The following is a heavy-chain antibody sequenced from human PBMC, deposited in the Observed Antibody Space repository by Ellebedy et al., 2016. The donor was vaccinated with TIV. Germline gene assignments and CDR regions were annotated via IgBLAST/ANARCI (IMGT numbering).Heavy chain of an antibody. V-gene: IGHV3-21*01. D-gene: IGHD4-17*01. CDR1: GFTFSSYS. Sequence: GESLKISCAASGFTFSSYSMNWVRQAPGKGLECVSSITSSSTYIYYADSVKGRFTISRDNAKNSLYLQMNSLRAEDTAVYYCARDKKDYGDPNPYGMDVWGQGTTVTVSS. CDR2: ITSSSTYI. CDR3: ARDKKDYGDPNPYGMDV. J-gene: IGHJ6*02.